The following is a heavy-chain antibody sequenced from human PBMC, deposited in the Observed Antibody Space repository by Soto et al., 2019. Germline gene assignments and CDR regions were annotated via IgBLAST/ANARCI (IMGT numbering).Heavy chain of an antibody. CDR3: SKGVRQWRVTSDFNY. CDR1: GFTFSDYA. Sequence: VQLVESGGGVVQPGRSLRLSCAASGFTFSDYAMHWVRQAPGKGLEWVAVVSHDGRNTHYADSVKGRFTISRDSSKNTVSLEMTSLRAEDTAVYYCSKGVRQWRVTSDFNYWGQGARVTVSS. CDR2: VSHDGRNT. J-gene: IGHJ4*02. V-gene: IGHV3-30*18. D-gene: IGHD6-19*01.